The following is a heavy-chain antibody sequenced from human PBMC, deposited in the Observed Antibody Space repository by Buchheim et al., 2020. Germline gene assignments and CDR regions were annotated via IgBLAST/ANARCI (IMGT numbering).Heavy chain of an antibody. J-gene: IGHJ4*02. CDR3: DSSSSVFDY. Sequence: QVQLVESGGGVVQPGRSLRLSCAASGFTFSSYAMHWVRQAPGKGLEWVAVISYDGSNKYYADSVKGRFTISRDNSKNTLYLQMNSLRAEDTAVYYCDSSSSVFDYWGQGTL. CDR2: ISYDGSNK. V-gene: IGHV3-30-3*01. CDR1: GFTFSSYA. D-gene: IGHD6-6*01.